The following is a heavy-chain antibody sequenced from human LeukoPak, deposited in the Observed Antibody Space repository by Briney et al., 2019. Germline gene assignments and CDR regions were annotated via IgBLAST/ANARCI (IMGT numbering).Heavy chain of an antibody. CDR1: GFPLRIFD. CDR2: INSSDSTI. D-gene: IGHD4-23*01. J-gene: IGHJ3*02. Sequence: PGGSLRLPCGPSGFPLRIFDMQWVRQAPGEGLEWLSNINSSDSTIYNADSVMGRFTISRDKAKKTQYLQIHSLRAEDTADYYSARTVVKVQSDAFDIWGQGTMVTVSS. CDR3: ARTVVKVQSDAFDI. V-gene: IGHV3-48*03.